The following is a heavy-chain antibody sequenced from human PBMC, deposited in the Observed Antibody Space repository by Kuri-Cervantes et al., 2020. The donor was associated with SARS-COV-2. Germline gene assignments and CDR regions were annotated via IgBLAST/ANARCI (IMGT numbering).Heavy chain of an antibody. J-gene: IGHJ6*02. Sequence: ASVKVSCKVSGYTLTELSMHWVRQAPGKGLEWMGGFDPEDGETIYAQKFQGRVTMTEDTSTDTAYMELSSLRPEDTAVYYCATGIGYCSGGSCYNYYYGMDVWGQGTTVTVSS. V-gene: IGHV1-24*01. CDR3: ATGIGYCSGGSCYNYYYGMDV. D-gene: IGHD2-15*01. CDR1: GYTLTELS. CDR2: FDPEDGET.